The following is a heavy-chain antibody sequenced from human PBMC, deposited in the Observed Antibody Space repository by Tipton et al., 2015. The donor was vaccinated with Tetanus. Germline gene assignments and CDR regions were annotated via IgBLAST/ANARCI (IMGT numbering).Heavy chain of an antibody. Sequence: GLVKPSETLSLSCSVSGDSISSFYWTWIRQPAGKGLEWIGRIYTSGSTNYNPSLKSRVIMSVDTSRRQFSLKLNSVTAADTAVYYCARGWGSSWYYFAYWGQGILVTVSS. D-gene: IGHD6-13*01. J-gene: IGHJ4*02. CDR3: ARGWGSSWYYFAY. V-gene: IGHV4-4*07. CDR2: IYTSGST. CDR1: GDSISSFY.